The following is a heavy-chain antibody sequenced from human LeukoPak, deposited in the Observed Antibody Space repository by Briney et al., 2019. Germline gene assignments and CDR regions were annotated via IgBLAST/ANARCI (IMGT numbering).Heavy chain of an antibody. D-gene: IGHD3-10*01. CDR3: AVGGNYFYYYMDV. J-gene: IGHJ6*03. Sequence: GGSLRLSCAASGFTFSSYEMNWVRQAPGKGLEWVSYISSSGSPIYYADSVKGRFTISRDNAKNSVFLQMNSLRAEDTALYYCAVGGNYFYYYMDVWGKGTTVTVSS. V-gene: IGHV3-48*03. CDR1: GFTFSSYE. CDR2: ISSSGSPI.